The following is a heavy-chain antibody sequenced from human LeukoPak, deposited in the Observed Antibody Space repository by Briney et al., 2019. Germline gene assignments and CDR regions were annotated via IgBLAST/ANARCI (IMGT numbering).Heavy chain of an antibody. Sequence: GRSLRLSCVVSGFTFSSYAMHWVRQAPGKGLEWVAVISYGGSNKYYADSVKGRFTISRDNSKNTLYLQMNSLRAEDTAVYYCARARSGWYLGQFDYWGQGTLVTVSS. CDR3: ARARSGWYLGQFDY. J-gene: IGHJ4*02. D-gene: IGHD6-19*01. V-gene: IGHV3-30*04. CDR2: ISYGGSNK. CDR1: GFTFSSYA.